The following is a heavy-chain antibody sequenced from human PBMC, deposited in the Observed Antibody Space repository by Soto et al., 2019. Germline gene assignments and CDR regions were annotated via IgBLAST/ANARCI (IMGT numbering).Heavy chain of an antibody. J-gene: IGHJ4*02. CDR3: ARENSYFDY. CDR1: GYTFRNFG. V-gene: IGHV1-18*01. Sequence: QIQLLQSGAEVKKPGASVKVTCKASGYTFRNFGISWVRQAPGQVLEWMGWISAYNANANYAQKFQGRLTMTADTSTSTAYMELRSRRSDDTAVYYCARENSYFDYWGQGTLVTVSS. CDR2: ISAYNANA.